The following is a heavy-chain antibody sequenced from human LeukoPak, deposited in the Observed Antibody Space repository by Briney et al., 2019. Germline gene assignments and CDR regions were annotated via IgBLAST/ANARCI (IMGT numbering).Heavy chain of an antibody. CDR2: IYTSGSN. D-gene: IGHD3-10*01. J-gene: IGHJ6*03. CDR3: ARDPLMVRGPYYYMDV. V-gene: IGHV4-61*02. Sequence: SETLSLTCTVSGGSISSGCYYWSWIRQPAGKGLEWIGRIYTSGSNNYNPSLKSRVTISVDTSKNQFTLKLSSVTAADTAVYYCARDPLMVRGPYYYMDVWGKGPRSPSP. CDR1: GGSISSGCYY.